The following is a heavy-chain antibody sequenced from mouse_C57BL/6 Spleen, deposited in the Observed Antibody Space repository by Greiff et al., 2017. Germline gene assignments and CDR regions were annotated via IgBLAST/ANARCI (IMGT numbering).Heavy chain of an antibody. Sequence: QVQLQHSGAELVRPGASVTLSCKASGYTFTDYEMHWVKQTPMHGLEWIGAIDPETGGTAYNQKVKGKAILTADKSSSTAYMELRSLTSEDSAVYYWTRSGLTATYYYAMDYWGQGTSVTVSS. D-gene: IGHD4-1*01. J-gene: IGHJ4*01. CDR1: GYTFTDYE. CDR3: TRSGLTATYYYAMDY. V-gene: IGHV1-15*01. CDR2: IDPETGGT.